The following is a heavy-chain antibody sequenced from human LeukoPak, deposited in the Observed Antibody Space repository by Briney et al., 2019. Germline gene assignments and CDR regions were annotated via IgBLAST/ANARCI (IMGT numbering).Heavy chain of an antibody. CDR3: AKDGAGYYYGMDV. J-gene: IGHJ6*02. Sequence: GGSLRLSCAASGFTFSSYGMHWVRQAPGKGLEWVAVISYDGSNKYYADSVKGRFTISRDNSKNTLYLQMNSLRAEDTAVYYCAKDGAGYYYGMDVWGQGATVTVSS. CDR2: ISYDGSNK. CDR1: GFTFSSYG. D-gene: IGHD3-16*01. V-gene: IGHV3-30*18.